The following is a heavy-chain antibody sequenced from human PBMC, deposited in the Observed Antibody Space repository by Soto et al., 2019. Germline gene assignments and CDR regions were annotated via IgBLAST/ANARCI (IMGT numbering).Heavy chain of an antibody. J-gene: IGHJ4*02. D-gene: IGHD1-26*01. Sequence: PSEALSHTYNGSGYPIRTSNWCGWIRQPPGKGLEWIGYIYYSGTTYYNPSLKSRVTMSVDTSKNQFSLKLTSVTAVDTAVYYCARREIQGPIDYWGQGTLVTVS. V-gene: IGHV4-28*01. CDR2: IYYSGTT. CDR1: GYPIRTSNW. CDR3: ARREIQGPIDY.